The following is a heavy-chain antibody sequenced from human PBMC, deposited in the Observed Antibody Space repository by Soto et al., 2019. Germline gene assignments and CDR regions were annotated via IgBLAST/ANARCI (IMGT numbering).Heavy chain of an antibody. CDR2: IRSKANSYAT. Sequence: SLRLSCAASGFTFSGSAMHWVRQASGKGLEWVGRIRSKANSYATAYAASVKGRFTISRDDSKNTAYLQMNSLKTEDTAVYYCTRLIGSWYPRFDPWGQGTLVTVSS. V-gene: IGHV3-73*01. CDR3: TRLIGSWYPRFDP. J-gene: IGHJ5*02. CDR1: GFTFSGSA. D-gene: IGHD6-13*01.